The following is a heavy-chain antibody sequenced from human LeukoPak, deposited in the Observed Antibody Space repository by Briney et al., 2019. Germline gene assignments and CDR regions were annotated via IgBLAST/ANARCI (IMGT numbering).Heavy chain of an antibody. CDR2: IWYDGSNK. D-gene: IGHD2-2*01. V-gene: IGHV3-33*06. J-gene: IGHJ5*02. CDR3: AKTHSRYCSSTSCSPPWFDP. CDR1: GFTFSSFG. Sequence: GGSLRLSCAASGFTFSSFGMHWVRQAPGKGLEWVAAIWYDGSNKYYADSVKGRFTISRDNSKNTLYLQMNSLRAEDTAVYYCAKTHSRYCSSTSCSPPWFDPWGQGTLVTVSS.